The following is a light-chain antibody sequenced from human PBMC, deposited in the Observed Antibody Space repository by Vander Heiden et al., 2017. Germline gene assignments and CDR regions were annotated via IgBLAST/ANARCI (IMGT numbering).Light chain of an antibody. V-gene: IGKV4-1*01. CDR3: QQYYSRFRR. CDR2: WAS. J-gene: IGKJ1*01. Sequence: DIVMTQSTDSLAVSLGERATIHCKSSQSVLSSSNNKNYLAWYQQKPGQPPKLLIYWASTRESGVPDRFSGSGSGTDFTLTISSLQAEDVAVYYCQQYYSRFRRFGQGTKVEFK. CDR1: QSVLSSSNNKNY.